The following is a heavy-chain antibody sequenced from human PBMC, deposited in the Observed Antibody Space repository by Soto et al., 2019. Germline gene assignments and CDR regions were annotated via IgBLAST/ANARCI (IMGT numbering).Heavy chain of an antibody. CDR2: IYYSGTS. V-gene: IGHV4-38-2*01. D-gene: IGHD5-12*01. CDR3: TKLQRRWLNSDY. CDR1: SFSISSGYY. J-gene: IGHJ4*02. Sequence: SETLSLTCAVSSFSISSGYYWGWIRQPPGKGLEWIGHIYYSGTSYSNPSLKGRVTLSVDTSKNQFSLKLNSVTAADTAVYYCTKLQRRWLNSDYWGQGTLVTVSS.